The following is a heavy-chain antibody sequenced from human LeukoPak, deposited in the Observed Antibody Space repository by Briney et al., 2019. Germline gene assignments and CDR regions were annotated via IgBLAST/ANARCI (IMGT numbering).Heavy chain of an antibody. CDR2: ISGSGGST. V-gene: IGHV3-23*01. J-gene: IGHJ5*02. D-gene: IGHD6-19*01. Sequence: GGSLRLSCAASGFTFSSYAMSWVRQAPGKGLEWVSAISGSGGSTYYADSVKGRFTISRDNSKNTLYLQMNSLRAEDTAVYYCAKVSRDSSGWYWFDPWGQGTLVTVSS. CDR1: GFTFSSYA. CDR3: AKVSRDSSGWYWFDP.